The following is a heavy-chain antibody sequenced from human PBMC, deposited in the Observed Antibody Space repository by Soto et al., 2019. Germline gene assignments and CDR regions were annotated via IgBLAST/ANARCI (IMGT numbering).Heavy chain of an antibody. CDR1: GFTFSSYG. V-gene: IGHV3-30*03. Sequence: GGSLRLSCAASGFTFSSYGMHWVRQAPGKGLEWVAVISYDGSNKYYADSVKGRFTISRDNSKNTLYLQMNSLRGDDTAVYYCARAGYSSSWNWFDPWGQGTQVTVSS. J-gene: IGHJ5*02. CDR3: ARAGYSSSWNWFDP. D-gene: IGHD6-13*01. CDR2: ISYDGSNK.